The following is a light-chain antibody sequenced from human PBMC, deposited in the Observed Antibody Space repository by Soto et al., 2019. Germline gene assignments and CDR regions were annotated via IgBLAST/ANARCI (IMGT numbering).Light chain of an antibody. CDR3: RLYNNWPSFT. V-gene: IGKV3-15*01. CDR1: QSVSSN. Sequence: EIVMTQSPAALSVSPGERATLSCRASQSVSSNLAWYQQKPGQAPRLLIYGASTRATGIPVRFSGSGSGTGFTLTISSLQSEDFAVYYCRLYNNWPSFTFGPGTKVDIK. J-gene: IGKJ3*01. CDR2: GAS.